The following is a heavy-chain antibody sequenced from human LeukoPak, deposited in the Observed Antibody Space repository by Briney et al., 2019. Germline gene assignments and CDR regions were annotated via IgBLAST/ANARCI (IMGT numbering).Heavy chain of an antibody. D-gene: IGHD2-15*01. Sequence: GRSLRLSCAASGFIFSSYGMHWVRQAPGKGLEWVAVISYDGSNKYYAGSVKGRFTISRDNSKNTLYLQMNSLRAEDTAVYYCAKDGNIVVVVAVPWYFDYWGQGTLVTVSS. J-gene: IGHJ4*02. CDR2: ISYDGSNK. CDR3: AKDGNIVVVVAVPWYFDY. CDR1: GFIFSSYG. V-gene: IGHV3-30*18.